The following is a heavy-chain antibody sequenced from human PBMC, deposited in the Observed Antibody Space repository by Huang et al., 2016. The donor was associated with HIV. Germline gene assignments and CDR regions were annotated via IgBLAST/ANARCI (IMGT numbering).Heavy chain of an antibody. CDR2: ISWNSANI. CDR1: GFRFDTSS. J-gene: IGHJ4*02. D-gene: IGHD1-26*01. Sequence: EVQLVESGGNLIQTGGSLRLACAASGFRFDTSSMSWVWPATGKGLAWVSSISWNSANIAYGDSVKGRFTISRDNARNSLYLQMNSLRPDDTALYYCVKGDIVGTANFFDYWGQGTQVSVSS. V-gene: IGHV3-9*01. CDR3: VKGDIVGTANFFDY.